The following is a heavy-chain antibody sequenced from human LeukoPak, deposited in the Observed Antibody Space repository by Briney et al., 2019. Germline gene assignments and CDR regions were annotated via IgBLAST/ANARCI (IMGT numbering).Heavy chain of an antibody. CDR1: GYTFTSYG. V-gene: IGHV1-18*01. D-gene: IGHD3/OR15-3a*01. CDR2: ISAYNGNT. Sequence: ASVKVSCKASGYTFTSYGISWVRQAPGQGLEWMGWISAYNGNTNYAQKLQGRVTMTTDTSTSTAYMELRSLRSDDTAVYYCARDGWPRSGIGEGVDWPLVDYWGQGTLVTVSS. J-gene: IGHJ4*02. CDR3: ARDGWPRSGIGEGVDWPLVDY.